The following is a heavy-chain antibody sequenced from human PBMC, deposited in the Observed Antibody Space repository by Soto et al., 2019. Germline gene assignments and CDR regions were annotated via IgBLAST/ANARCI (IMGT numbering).Heavy chain of an antibody. CDR2: IIPFFGTV. D-gene: IGHD2-15*01. J-gene: IGHJ4*02. CDR1: GGTFSNYS. V-gene: IGHV1-69*12. CDR3: ARIEGYCSGGTCYRGSGDY. Sequence: QVQLVQSGAEVKKPGSSVKVSCKASGGTFSNYSINWVRQAPGQGLEWMGGIIPFFGTVNYAQKFQGRVTITADESATTAYMEVTSLRSDDTAVYYCARIEGYCSGGTCYRGSGDYWGQGTMVAVSS.